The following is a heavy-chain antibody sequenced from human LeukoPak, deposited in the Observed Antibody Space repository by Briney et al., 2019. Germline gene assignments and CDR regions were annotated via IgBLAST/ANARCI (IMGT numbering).Heavy chain of an antibody. D-gene: IGHD5-12*01. CDR1: GFTFSSYW. CDR3: AKDGRRYSGYAVPDY. Sequence: PGGSLRLSCAASGFTFSSYWMSWVRQAPGKGLEWVANIKQDGSEKYYVDSVKGRFTISRDNSKNTLYLQMNSLRAEDTAVYYCAKDGRRYSGYAVPDYWGQGTLVTVSS. V-gene: IGHV3-7*01. CDR2: IKQDGSEK. J-gene: IGHJ4*02.